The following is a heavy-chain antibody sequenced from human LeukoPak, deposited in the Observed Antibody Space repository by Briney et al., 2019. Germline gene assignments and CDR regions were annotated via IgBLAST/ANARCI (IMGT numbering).Heavy chain of an antibody. CDR3: ARGHNWGSPPPDY. J-gene: IGHJ4*02. V-gene: IGHV4-59*01. CDR1: GGSISSYY. Sequence: PSETLSLTCTVSGGSISSYYWGWIRQPPGKGLEWIGYIYYSGSTNYNPSLKSRVTISVDTSKNQFSLKLSSVTAADTAVYYCARGHNWGSPPPDYWGQGTLVTVSS. D-gene: IGHD7-27*01. CDR2: IYYSGST.